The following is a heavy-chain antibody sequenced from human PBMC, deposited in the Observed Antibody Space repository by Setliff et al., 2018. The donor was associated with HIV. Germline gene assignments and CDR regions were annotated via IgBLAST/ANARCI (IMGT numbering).Heavy chain of an antibody. CDR3: TRDDYCIEH. Sequence: HPGGSLRLSCAASGFTFSDYDMHWVRQATGKGLEWVSTLGAAGDTYYPGSVKGRFTISRDDSQNMVYLQMNSLKTEDTAVYYCTRDDYCIEHWGQGTLVTVSS. V-gene: IGHV3-13*01. CDR2: LGAAGDT. CDR1: GFTFSDYD. D-gene: IGHD4-17*01. J-gene: IGHJ4*02.